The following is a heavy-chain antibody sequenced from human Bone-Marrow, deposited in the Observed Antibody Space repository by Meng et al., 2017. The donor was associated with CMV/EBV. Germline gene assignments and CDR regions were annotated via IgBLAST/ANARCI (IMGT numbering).Heavy chain of an antibody. Sequence: SLKISCAASGFTFDNYAMHWVRQAPGKGLEWVSGISWNSGSIGYADSVKGRFTISRDNAKNTLYLQMNSLRAEDTAVYYCARNEYSSPYGMDVWGQGNTVNVAS. J-gene: IGHJ6*02. CDR3: ARNEYSSPYGMDV. CDR2: ISWNSGSI. V-gene: IGHV3-9*01. D-gene: IGHD6-6*01. CDR1: GFTFDNYA.